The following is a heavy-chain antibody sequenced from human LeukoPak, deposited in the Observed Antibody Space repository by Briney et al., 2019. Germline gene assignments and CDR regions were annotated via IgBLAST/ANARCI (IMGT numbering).Heavy chain of an antibody. J-gene: IGHJ6*02. CDR2: ISSSGSTI. CDR3: ARLGYYYGMDV. V-gene: IGHV3-48*03. Sequence: GGSLRLSCAASGFTFSSYEMNWVRQAPGKGLECVSYISSSGSTIYYADSVKGRFTISRDNAKNSLYLQMNSLRAEDMAVYYCARLGYYYGMDVWGQGTTVTVSS. CDR1: GFTFSSYE.